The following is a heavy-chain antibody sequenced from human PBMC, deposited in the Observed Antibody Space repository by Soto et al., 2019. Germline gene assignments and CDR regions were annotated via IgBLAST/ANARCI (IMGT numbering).Heavy chain of an antibody. V-gene: IGHV3-33*01. J-gene: IGHJ6*02. CDR2: IWYDGSNK. CDR1: GFTFSSYG. D-gene: IGHD6-6*01. Sequence: PGGSLRLSCAASGFTFSSYGMHWVRQAPGKGLEWVAVIWYDGSNKYYADSVKGRFTISRDNSKNTLYLQMNSLRAEDTAVYYCARDGTGSGYSSSSGQYYYYYYGMDVWGQGTTVTVSS. CDR3: ARDGTGSGYSSSSGQYYYYYYGMDV.